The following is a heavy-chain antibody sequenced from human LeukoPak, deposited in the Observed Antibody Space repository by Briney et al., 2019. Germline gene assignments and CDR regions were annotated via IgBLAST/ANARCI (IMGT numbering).Heavy chain of an antibody. CDR2: ISDSGTT. J-gene: IGHJ6*03. CDR3: ARDFMVRGDQVNYYYYYMDV. D-gene: IGHD3-10*01. V-gene: IGHV4-59*01. Sequence: TSETLSLTCTVSGGSISNYYWSWIRQPPGKGLEWIGYISDSGTTNYNPSLKSRVTTSLDTSKNQFSLQLRSVTAADTAVYYCARDFMVRGDQVNYYYYYMDVWGTGATITGSS. CDR1: GGSISNYY.